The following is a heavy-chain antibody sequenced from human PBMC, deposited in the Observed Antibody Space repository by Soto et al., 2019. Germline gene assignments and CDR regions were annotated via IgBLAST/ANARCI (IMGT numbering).Heavy chain of an antibody. CDR2: IYSSGST. CDR3: ARRGYYYDSSGYPSVWY. D-gene: IGHD3-22*01. V-gene: IGHV4-59*12. Sequence: PSETLSLTCTVSGGSISNYYWNWIRQSPGKGLEWIGYIYSSGSTHYNPSLQNRVTISIDTSKNQVSLKVNSVTAADTAVYYCARRGYYYDSSGYPSVWYWGQGTLVTV. J-gene: IGHJ4*02. CDR1: GGSISNYY.